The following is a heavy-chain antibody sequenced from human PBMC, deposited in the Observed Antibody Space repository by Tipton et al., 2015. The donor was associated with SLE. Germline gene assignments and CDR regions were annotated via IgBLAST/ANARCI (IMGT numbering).Heavy chain of an antibody. CDR1: GGSISSGSYY. D-gene: IGHD6-19*01. V-gene: IGHV4-61*01. Sequence: TLSLTCTVSGGSISSGSYYWSWIRQPPGKGLEWIGYIYYSGRTNYNPSLKSRAIISVDPSKNQFSLKLSSVTPADTAMYYCARPNSYSSGFFDYWGQGTLVTVSS. CDR2: IYYSGRT. CDR3: ARPNSYSSGFFDY. J-gene: IGHJ4*02.